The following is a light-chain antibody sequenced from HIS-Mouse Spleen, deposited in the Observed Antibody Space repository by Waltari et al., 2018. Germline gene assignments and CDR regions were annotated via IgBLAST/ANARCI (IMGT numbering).Light chain of an antibody. V-gene: IGLV3-25*03. J-gene: IGLJ2*01. CDR1: ALPKQY. Sequence: SYELTQPPSVSVSPGQTARITCSGDALPKQYAYWYQQKPGQAPGLVIVNDSERPSGIPERVSGSSSGTTVTLTISGVQAEDEADYYCQSADSSGTYPVVFGGGTKLTVL. CDR2: NDS. CDR3: QSADSSGTYPVV.